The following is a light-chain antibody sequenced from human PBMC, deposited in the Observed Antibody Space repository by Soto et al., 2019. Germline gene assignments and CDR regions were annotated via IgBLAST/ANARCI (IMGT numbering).Light chain of an antibody. CDR2: EDS. CDR1: TSDVGSYSL. Sequence: QSVLTQPASVSGSPGQSITMSCTGPTSDVGSYSLLSWYQQHPGKAPKLMIYEDSKRPSGVSNHFSGSKSGNTASLTISGLQAEDEADYYCYSYAGSSIYVFGTGTKVTVL. CDR3: YSYAGSSIYV. J-gene: IGLJ1*01. V-gene: IGLV2-23*01.